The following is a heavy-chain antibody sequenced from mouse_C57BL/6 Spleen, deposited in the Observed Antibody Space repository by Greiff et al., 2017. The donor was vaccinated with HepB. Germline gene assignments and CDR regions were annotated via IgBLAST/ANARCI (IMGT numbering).Heavy chain of an antibody. V-gene: IGHV5-16*01. J-gene: IGHJ2*01. CDR1: GFTFSDYY. D-gene: IGHD2-4*01. Sequence: EVMLVESEGGLVQPGSSMKLSCTASGFTFSDYYMAWVRQVPEKGLEWVANINYDGSSTYYLDSLKSRFIISRDNAKNILYLQMSSLKSEDTATYYCARDGGDYDVGYYFDYWGQGTTLTVSS. CDR2: INYDGSST. CDR3: ARDGGDYDVGYYFDY.